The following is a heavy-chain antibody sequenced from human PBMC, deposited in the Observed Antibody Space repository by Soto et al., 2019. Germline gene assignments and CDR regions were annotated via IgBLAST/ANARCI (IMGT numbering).Heavy chain of an antibody. D-gene: IGHD6-19*01. J-gene: IGHJ4*01. CDR2: ISTHNANT. CDR3: ARDSSGFSQYYFDY. Sequence: ASVKVSCKASGYTFTSYGITWVRQAPGQGLEWMGWISTHNANTNYAQKLQGRVSMTTDASTSTAYMEVRSRRSDDTAVYYCARDSSGFSQYYFDYWG. V-gene: IGHV1-18*01. CDR1: GYTFTSYG.